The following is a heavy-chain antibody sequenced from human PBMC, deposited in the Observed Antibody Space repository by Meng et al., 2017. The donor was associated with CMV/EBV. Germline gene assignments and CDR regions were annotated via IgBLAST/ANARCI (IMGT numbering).Heavy chain of an antibody. CDR3: TTGPIRITIFGVVFHY. J-gene: IGHJ4*02. Sequence: GESLKISCAASGFTFSNAWMSWVRQAPGKGLEWVGRIKRKTDGGTTDYAAPVKGRFTISRDDSKNTLYLQMNSLKTEDTAVYYCTTGPIRITIFGVVFHYWGQGTLVTVSS. D-gene: IGHD3-3*01. CDR1: GFTFSNAW. CDR2: IKRKTDGGTT. V-gene: IGHV3-15*01.